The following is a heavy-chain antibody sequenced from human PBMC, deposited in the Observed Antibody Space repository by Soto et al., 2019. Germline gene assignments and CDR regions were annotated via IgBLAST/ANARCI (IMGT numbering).Heavy chain of an antibody. Sequence: QVQLVESGAEVKKPGSSVKVSCKASGGTFSSYAISWVRQAPGQGLEWMGGIIPSFGTANYAQKFQGRVTITADESTSTAYMELSRLRSEDRAVYYCAREPVYCCSWYYFDCWGQGTLVTVSS. D-gene: IGHD6-13*01. CDR3: AREPVYCCSWYYFDC. CDR2: IIPSFGTA. J-gene: IGHJ4*02. CDR1: GGTFSSYA. V-gene: IGHV1-69*01.